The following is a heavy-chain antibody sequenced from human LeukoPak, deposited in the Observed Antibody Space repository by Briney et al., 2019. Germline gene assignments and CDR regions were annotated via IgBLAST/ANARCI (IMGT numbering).Heavy chain of an antibody. V-gene: IGHV3-66*01. CDR1: GFTVSSNY. CDR3: ARDYTGGDYAARASDI. D-gene: IGHD4-17*01. CDR2: IYSGGST. J-gene: IGHJ3*02. Sequence: GRSLRLSCAASGFTVSSNYMSWVRQAPGKGLEWVSVIYSGGSTYYADSVKGRFTISRDNSKNTLYLQMNSLRAEDTAVYYCARDYTGGDYAARASDIWGQGTMVTVSS.